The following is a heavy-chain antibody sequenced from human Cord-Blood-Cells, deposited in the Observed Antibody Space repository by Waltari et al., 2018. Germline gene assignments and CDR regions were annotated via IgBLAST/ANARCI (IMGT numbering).Heavy chain of an antibody. J-gene: IGHJ3*02. D-gene: IGHD1-26*01. CDR2: IIPIFGTA. CDR1: DGTFSSHA. CDR3: ARLGDNSGSYFAFDI. Sequence: QVQLVQSGAEVKKPGSSVTVPCKASDGTFSSHAISWVRQAPGQGLEWMGGIIPIFGTANYAQKFQGRVTITADESTSTAYMELSSLRSEDTAVYYCARLGDNSGSYFAFDIWGQGTMVTVSS. V-gene: IGHV1-69*01.